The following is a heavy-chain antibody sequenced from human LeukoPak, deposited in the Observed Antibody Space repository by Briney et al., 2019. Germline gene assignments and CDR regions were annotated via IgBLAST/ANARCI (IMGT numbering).Heavy chain of an antibody. Sequence: SETLSLTCTVSGGSISSDYWTWIRQPPGKGLEWIGYIYYRGSTKYNPSLKSRVTISVDTSKNQFSLKLSSVTAADTAVYYCARGYYYVSGSYSFFDYWGQGTLVTVSS. D-gene: IGHD3-10*01. CDR3: ARGYYYVSGSYSFFDY. CDR2: IYYRGST. J-gene: IGHJ4*02. V-gene: IGHV4-59*08. CDR1: GGSISSDY.